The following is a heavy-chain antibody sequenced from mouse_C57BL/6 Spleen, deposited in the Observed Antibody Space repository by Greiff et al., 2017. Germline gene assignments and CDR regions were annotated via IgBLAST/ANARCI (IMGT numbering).Heavy chain of an antibody. D-gene: IGHD2-4*01. CDR3: ARLYYDLYAMDY. CDR1: GYTFTDYY. CDR2: INPNNGGP. V-gene: IGHV1-26*01. J-gene: IGHJ4*01. Sequence: VQLQQSGPELVKPGASVKISCKASGYTFTDYYMNWVKQSHGKSLEWIGDINPNNGGPSYNQKFKGKATLTVDTSSSTASMELRSLTSEDAAVYYCARLYYDLYAMDYWGQGTSVTVSS.